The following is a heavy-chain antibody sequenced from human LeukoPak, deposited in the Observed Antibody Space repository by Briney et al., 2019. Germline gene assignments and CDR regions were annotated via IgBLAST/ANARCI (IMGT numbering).Heavy chain of an antibody. Sequence: GGSLRLSCAASGFTFSSYEMNWVRQAPGKGLEWVSYIISSGSTIYYANSVKGGFTISRDNSKNTLYLQLNSLRGDDTDVDYCARNRGWYGVSWGQGTLVTVSS. D-gene: IGHD6-19*01. J-gene: IGHJ4*02. CDR2: IISSGSTI. V-gene: IGHV3-48*03. CDR1: GFTFSSYE. CDR3: ARNRGWYGVS.